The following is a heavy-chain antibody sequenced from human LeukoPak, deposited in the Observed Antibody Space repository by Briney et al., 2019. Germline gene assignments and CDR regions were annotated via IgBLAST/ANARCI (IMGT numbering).Heavy chain of an antibody. CDR2: IYHSGST. V-gene: IGHV4-38-2*02. CDR1: GYSISSGYY. Sequence: PSETLSLTCTVSGYSISSGYYWGWIRQPPGKGLEWIGSIYHSGSTYYNPSLKSRVTISVDTSKNQFSLKLSSVTAADTAVYYYARLRPQDSTIFGVVTSTHDWYFDLWGRGTLVTVSS. D-gene: IGHD3-3*01. J-gene: IGHJ2*01. CDR3: ARLRPQDSTIFGVVTSTHDWYFDL.